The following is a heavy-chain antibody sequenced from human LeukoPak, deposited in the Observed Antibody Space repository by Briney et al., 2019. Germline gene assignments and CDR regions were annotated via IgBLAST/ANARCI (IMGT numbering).Heavy chain of an antibody. D-gene: IGHD5-12*01. CDR3: ARDAKWLRLPEPDY. V-gene: IGHV1-2*02. CDR2: INPNSGGT. J-gene: IGHJ4*02. Sequence: GASVKVSCKASGYTFTGYYMHWVRQAPGQGLEWMGWINPNSGGTNYAQKFQGRVTMTRDTSISTAYMELSRLRSDDTAVYYCARDAKWLRLPEPDYWGQGTLVTVSS. CDR1: GYTFTGYY.